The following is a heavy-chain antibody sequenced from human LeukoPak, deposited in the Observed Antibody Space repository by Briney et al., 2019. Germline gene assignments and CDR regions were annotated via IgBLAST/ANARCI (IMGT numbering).Heavy chain of an antibody. Sequence: ASVKVSCKASGYTFTSYDINWVRQAPGQGLEWMGIINPSGGSTSYAQKFQGRVTMTRDTSTSTVYMELSSLRSEDTAVYYCARKGQLKEKGVDYWGQGTLVTVSS. CDR3: ARKGQLKEKGVDY. CDR2: INPSGGST. V-gene: IGHV1-46*01. J-gene: IGHJ4*02. CDR1: GYTFTSYD. D-gene: IGHD6-6*01.